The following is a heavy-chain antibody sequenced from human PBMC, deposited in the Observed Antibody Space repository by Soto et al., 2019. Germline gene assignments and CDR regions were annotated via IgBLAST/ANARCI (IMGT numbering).Heavy chain of an antibody. CDR2: IYYSGST. J-gene: IGHJ6*03. CDR3: AGNSPYIFATMGSYYYYYCMEG. Sequence: PSETLSLTCTVSGGSISSYYWSWIRQPPGKGLEWIGYIYYSGSTNYNPSLKSRVTISVDTSKNQFSLKLRSVTAADTAVYYCAGNSPYIFATMGSYYYYYCMEGRSKGTTVTGAS. V-gene: IGHV4-59*01. D-gene: IGHD5-12*01. CDR1: GGSISSYY.